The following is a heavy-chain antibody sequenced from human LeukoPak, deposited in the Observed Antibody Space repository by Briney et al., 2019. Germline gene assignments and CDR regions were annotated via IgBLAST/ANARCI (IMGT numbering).Heavy chain of an antibody. V-gene: IGHV3-30*02. J-gene: IGHJ4*02. Sequence: GGSLRLSCAASGFTFSSYGMHWVRQAPGKGLEWVAFIRYDGSNKYYADSVKGRFTISRDNSKNTLYLQMNSLRAEDTAVYYCARDGSSSGWDFDYWGQGTLVTVSS. CDR1: GFTFSSYG. CDR2: IRYDGSNK. CDR3: ARDGSSSGWDFDY. D-gene: IGHD6-19*01.